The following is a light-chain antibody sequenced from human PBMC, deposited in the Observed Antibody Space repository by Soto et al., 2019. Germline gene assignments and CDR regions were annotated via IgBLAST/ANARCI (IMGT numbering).Light chain of an antibody. CDR3: QQYNDWPLT. CDR1: QSVHSN. Sequence: EIVMTQSPATLSVSPGERATLSCRASQSVHSNLAWYQQKPGQAPRLLIYGASTRATGIPASFSGSGSGTEFTLTISSLQSEDFAVYYCQQYNDWPLTIGGGTKVDI. CDR2: GAS. V-gene: IGKV3-15*01. J-gene: IGKJ4*01.